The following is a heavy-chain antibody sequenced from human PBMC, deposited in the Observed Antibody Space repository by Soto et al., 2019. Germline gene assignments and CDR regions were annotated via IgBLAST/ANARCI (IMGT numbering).Heavy chain of an antibody. CDR1: GGSISSGGYS. V-gene: IGHV4-30-2*01. CDR3: ARDRVNCSGGSCHTGGWFEP. J-gene: IGHJ5*02. D-gene: IGHD2-15*01. Sequence: QLQLQESGSGLVKPSQTLSLTCAVYGGSISSGGYSWSWIRQPPGKGLEWIGYIYHRGSTYYNPSLKGRVTISVDRSKNQFSLKLSSVTAADTAVYYCARDRVNCSGGSCHTGGWFEPWGQGTLVTVSS. CDR2: IYHRGST.